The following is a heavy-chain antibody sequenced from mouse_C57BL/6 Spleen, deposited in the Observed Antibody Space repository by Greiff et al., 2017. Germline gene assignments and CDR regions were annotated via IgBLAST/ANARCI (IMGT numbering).Heavy chain of an antibody. CDR3: ARSTMVTTDYFDY. V-gene: IGHV5-4*01. J-gene: IGHJ2*01. CDR1: GFTFSSYA. D-gene: IGHD2-2*01. Sequence: EVQVVESGGGLVKPGGSLKLSCAASGFTFSSYAMSWVRQTPEKRLEWVATISDGGSYTYYPDNVKGRFTISRDNAKNNLYLQMSHLKSEDTAMYDCARSTMVTTDYFDYWGQGTTLTVSS. CDR2: ISDGGSYT.